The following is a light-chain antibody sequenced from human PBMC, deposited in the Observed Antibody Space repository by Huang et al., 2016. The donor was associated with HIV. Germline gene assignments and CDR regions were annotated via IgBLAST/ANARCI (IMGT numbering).Light chain of an antibody. V-gene: IGKV1-27*01. CDR1: QDINNY. Sequence: GDRVTISCRASQDINNYLAWYQQKPGKVPKLLIHAASTLQSGVPSRFSGSGSGTDFTLTISSLQPEDVALYFCQKYDSAPRTFGQGTKVEIK. J-gene: IGKJ1*01. CDR3: QKYDSAPRT. CDR2: AAS.